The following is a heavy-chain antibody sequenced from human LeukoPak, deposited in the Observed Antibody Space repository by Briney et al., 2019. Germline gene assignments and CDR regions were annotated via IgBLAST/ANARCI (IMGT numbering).Heavy chain of an antibody. CDR1: GVSINDYY. J-gene: IGHJ4*02. CDR2: ISHTEGT. Sequence: PSETLSLTCGVFGVSINDYYWSWIRQSPGKGLEWIGEISHTEGTRYNPSLGSRVTMSVGTSENQLSLKLIFVTAADTAVYYCARIRCGHSGSVCYNHWGLGTLVTVSS. V-gene: IGHV4-34*01. D-gene: IGHD3-9*01. CDR3: ARIRCGHSGSVCYNH.